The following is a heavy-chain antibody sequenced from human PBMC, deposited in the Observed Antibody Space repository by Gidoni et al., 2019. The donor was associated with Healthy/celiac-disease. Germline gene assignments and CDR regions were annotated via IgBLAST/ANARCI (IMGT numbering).Heavy chain of an antibody. Sequence: QLQLQESGPGLVKPSETLSLTCTVSGGPISSSSYYWGWTRQPPGKGLVWIGSIYYSGSTYYNPSLKSRVTISVDTSKNQFSLKLSSVTAADTAVYYCARQPSYDSSGYYRHDAFDIWGQGTMVTVSS. J-gene: IGHJ3*02. V-gene: IGHV4-39*01. CDR2: IYYSGST. D-gene: IGHD3-22*01. CDR3: ARQPSYDSSGYYRHDAFDI. CDR1: GGPISSSSYY.